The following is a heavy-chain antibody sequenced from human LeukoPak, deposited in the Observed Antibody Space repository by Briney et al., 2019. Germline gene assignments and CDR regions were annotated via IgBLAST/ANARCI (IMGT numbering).Heavy chain of an antibody. CDR2: IYYSGKT. CDR1: GVSITKSYYY. CDR3: ARDGRYYYDRLGFDY. D-gene: IGHD3-22*01. J-gene: IGHJ4*02. Sequence: SETLSLTCTVSGVSITKSYYYWGWIRQPPGKGLEWIGTIYYSGKTFYNPSLKSRLTISVDTSKNQFSLKLSSVTAADTAVYYCARDGRYYYDRLGFDYWGQGTLVTVSS. V-gene: IGHV4-39*07.